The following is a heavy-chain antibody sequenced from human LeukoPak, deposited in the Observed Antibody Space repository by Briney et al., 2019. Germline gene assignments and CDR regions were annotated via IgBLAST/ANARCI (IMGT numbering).Heavy chain of an antibody. Sequence: GSLRLSCAASGFTFSSYGMHWVRQAPGKGLEWIGSIYYSGSTYYNPSLKSRVTISVDTSKNQFSLKLSSVTAADTAVYYCARDYSIRSYIDPWGQGTLVTVSS. V-gene: IGHV4-39*07. D-gene: IGHD1-26*01. CDR3: ARDYSIRSYIDP. CDR2: IYYSGST. CDR1: GFTFSSYG. J-gene: IGHJ5*02.